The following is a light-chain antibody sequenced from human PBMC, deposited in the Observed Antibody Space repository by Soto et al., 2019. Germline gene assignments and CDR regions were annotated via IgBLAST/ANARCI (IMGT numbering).Light chain of an antibody. V-gene: IGLV2-14*01. CDR2: EVS. CDR3: SSYTSSSTLV. J-gene: IGLJ3*02. Sequence: QSALTQPASVSGSPGQSITISCTGTSSDVGGYNYVSWYQQHPGKAPKLMIYEVSNRPSGVSNRFSGSKSGNTASLTISGSQAEDEADYYCSSYTSSSTLVFGGGTKVPVL. CDR1: SSDVGGYNY.